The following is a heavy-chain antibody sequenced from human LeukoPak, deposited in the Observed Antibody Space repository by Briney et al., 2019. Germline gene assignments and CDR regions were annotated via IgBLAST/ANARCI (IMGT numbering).Heavy chain of an antibody. J-gene: IGHJ4*02. CDR1: GGSISSGSYY. CDR3: ARSRLGMGLDY. D-gene: IGHD7-27*01. CDR2: IYTSGST. V-gene: IGHV4-61*02. Sequence: SQTPSLTCTASGGSISSGSYYWSWIRQPAGKGLEWIGRIYTSGSTNYNPSLKSRVTISVDTSKNQFSLKLSSVTTADTAVYYCARSRLGMGLDYWGQGTLVTVSS.